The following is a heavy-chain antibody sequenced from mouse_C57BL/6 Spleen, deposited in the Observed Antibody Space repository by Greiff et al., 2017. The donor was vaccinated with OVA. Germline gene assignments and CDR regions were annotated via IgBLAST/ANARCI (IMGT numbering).Heavy chain of an antibody. CDR1: GFTFSDYG. CDR3: ARQSYSNFYFDY. V-gene: IGHV5-17*01. D-gene: IGHD2-5*01. CDR2: ISSGSSTI. J-gene: IGHJ2*01. Sequence: EVQLVESGGGLVKPGGSLKLSCAASGFTFSDYGMHWVRQAPETGLEWVAYISSGSSTIYYADTVKGRFTISRDNAKNTLYLQMTKLRSEDTAMYYCARQSYSNFYFDYWGQGTTLTVSS.